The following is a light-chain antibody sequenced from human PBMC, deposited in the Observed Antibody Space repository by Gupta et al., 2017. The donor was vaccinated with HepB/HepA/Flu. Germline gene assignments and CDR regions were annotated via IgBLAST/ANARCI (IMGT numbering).Light chain of an antibody. CDR3: QVWDTNSDLVV. CDR1: NIGSKS. Sequence: SSVLTQPPSVSVAPGETARITWGGNNIGSKSVHWYQQKPGQAPVLVVYDDSDRPSGIPERFSGSNSGNTATLTISRVEAGDEADYYCQVWDTNSDLVVFGGGTKLTVL. V-gene: IGLV3-21*02. CDR2: DDS. J-gene: IGLJ2*01.